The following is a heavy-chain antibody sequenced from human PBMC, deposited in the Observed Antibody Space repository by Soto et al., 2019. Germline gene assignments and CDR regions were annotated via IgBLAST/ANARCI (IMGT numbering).Heavy chain of an antibody. CDR3: ARDPISPKTLYSSGWYTI. V-gene: IGHV1-18*01. Sequence: ASVKVSCKASGYTFTSYGISWVRQAPGQGLEWMGWISAYNGNTNYAQKLQGRVTMTTDTSTSTAYMELRSLRSDDTAVYYCARDPISPKTLYSSGWYTIWGQGTMVTVS. D-gene: IGHD6-19*01. CDR2: ISAYNGNT. J-gene: IGHJ3*02. CDR1: GYTFTSYG.